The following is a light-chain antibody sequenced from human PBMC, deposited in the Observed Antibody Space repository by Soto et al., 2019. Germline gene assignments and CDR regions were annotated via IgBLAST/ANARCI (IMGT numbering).Light chain of an antibody. CDR3: AAWDDSLNAVV. Sequence: QSVLTQPPSASGTPGQRVTISCSGSSSNIGRNTVNWYQQLPGTAPKVLIYSNNQRPSGVPDRLSGSKSGTSASLAISGLHSEDEADYYCAAWDDSLNAVVFGGGTKLTVL. CDR2: SNN. CDR1: SSNIGRNT. V-gene: IGLV1-44*01. J-gene: IGLJ2*01.